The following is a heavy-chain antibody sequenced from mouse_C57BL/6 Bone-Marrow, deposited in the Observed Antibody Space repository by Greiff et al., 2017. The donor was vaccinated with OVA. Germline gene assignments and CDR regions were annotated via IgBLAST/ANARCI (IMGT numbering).Heavy chain of an antibody. D-gene: IGHD2-5*01. CDR2: IWSGGST. Sequence: VQLQQSGPGLVQPSQSLSITCTVSGFSLTSYGLHWVRQSPGKGLEWLGVIWSGGSTDYNAAFISRLSISKDNSKSQVFFKMNSLQADDTAIYYCARKGDSNYEAWFAYWGQGTLVTVSA. CDR1: GFSLTSYG. CDR3: ARKGDSNYEAWFAY. J-gene: IGHJ3*01. V-gene: IGHV2-2*01.